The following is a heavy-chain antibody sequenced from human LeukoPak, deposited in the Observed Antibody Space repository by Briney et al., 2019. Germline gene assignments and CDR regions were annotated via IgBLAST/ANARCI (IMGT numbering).Heavy chain of an antibody. CDR2: ITGSGGNT. Sequence: GGSLRLYCAASGFTFSNYGMSWVRQAPGKGLEWVSAITGSGGNTYYADSVKGRFTISRDNSKNTVFLQMNSLRAEDTAVYYCAKWGDYDVLTGYYVSDYWGQGTLVTVSS. CDR3: AKWGDYDVLTGYYVSDY. CDR1: GFTFSNYG. J-gene: IGHJ4*02. V-gene: IGHV3-23*01. D-gene: IGHD3-9*01.